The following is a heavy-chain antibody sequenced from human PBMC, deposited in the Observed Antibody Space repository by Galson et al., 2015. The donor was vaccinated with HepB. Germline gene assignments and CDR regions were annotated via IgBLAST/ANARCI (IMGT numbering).Heavy chain of an antibody. CDR2: ISCDGSNT. CDR1: GFTFISYA. CDR3: AKEGPSIFYGSGSYPSDY. V-gene: IGHV3-30*04. D-gene: IGHD3-10*01. J-gene: IGHJ4*02. Sequence: SLRLSCAASGFTFISYAMHWVRQTPGRGLEWVAVISCDGSNTYYGDSVKGRFIISRDNSKNTVHLQMNSLRPEDTAVYYCAKEGPSIFYGSGSYPSDYWGQGTLVTVSS.